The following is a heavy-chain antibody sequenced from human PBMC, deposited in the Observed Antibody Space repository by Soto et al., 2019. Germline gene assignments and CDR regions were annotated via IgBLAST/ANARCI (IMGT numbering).Heavy chain of an antibody. J-gene: IGHJ6*02. CDR3: ARTGMSGERPPKRITIFGVVIIPGDYGMDV. CDR1: GGSISSGGYY. Sequence: ASETLSLTRTVSGGSISSGGYYWSWIRQHPGKGLEWIGDIYYNGSTYYNPSLKSRVTISVDTSKNQFSLKLSSVTAADTAVYYCARTGMSGERPPKRITIFGVVIIPGDYGMDVWGQGTTVTVSS. D-gene: IGHD3-3*01. CDR2: IYYNGST. V-gene: IGHV4-31*03.